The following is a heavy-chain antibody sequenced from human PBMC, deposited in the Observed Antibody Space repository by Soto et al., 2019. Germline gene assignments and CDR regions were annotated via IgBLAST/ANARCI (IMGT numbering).Heavy chain of an antibody. CDR1: GFTFSSYE. Sequence: PGGSLRLSCAASGFTFSSYEMNWVRQAPGKGLEWVSYISSSGSTIYYADSVKGRFTISRDNAKNSLYLQMNSLRAEDTAVYYCARNPREFSSGRRDYFDYWGQGTLVTVSS. V-gene: IGHV3-48*03. D-gene: IGHD6-19*01. CDR2: ISSSGSTI. J-gene: IGHJ4*02. CDR3: ARNPREFSSGRRDYFDY.